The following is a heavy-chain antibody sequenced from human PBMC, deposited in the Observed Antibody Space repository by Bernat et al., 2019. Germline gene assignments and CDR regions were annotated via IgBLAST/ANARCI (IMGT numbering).Heavy chain of an antibody. CDR2: FDPEDGET. CDR1: GYTLTELS. J-gene: IGHJ5*02. V-gene: IGHV1-24*01. D-gene: IGHD1-26*01. CDR3: ATRYGAAAGATPGVWFDP. Sequence: QVQLVQSGAEVKKPGASVKVSCKVSGYTLTELSMHWVRQAPGKGLEWMGGFDPEDGETIYAQKFQGRVTMTEDTSTDTAYMELSSLRSEDTAVYYCATRYGAAAGATPGVWFDPWGQGTLVTVAS.